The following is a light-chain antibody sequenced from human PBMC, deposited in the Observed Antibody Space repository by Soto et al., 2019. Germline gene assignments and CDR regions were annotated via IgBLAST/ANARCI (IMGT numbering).Light chain of an antibody. V-gene: IGKV3-20*01. CDR1: QSLTNSF. CDR3: QQYGTSEII. J-gene: IGKJ5*01. CDR2: DTS. Sequence: EFVLTQSPGTLSLSPGGGATLSCRASQSLTNSFIAWYQQKPGQAPRLLIYDTSIRASGIPDRFSGSGSGTDFTLTISRLEPEDFAVFYCQQYGTSEIIFGQGTRLEIK.